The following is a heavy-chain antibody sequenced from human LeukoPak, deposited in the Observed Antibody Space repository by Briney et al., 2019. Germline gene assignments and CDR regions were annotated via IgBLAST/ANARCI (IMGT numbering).Heavy chain of an antibody. Sequence: SETLSLTCTVSGGSISNRSHFWGWIRQTPGKGLEWFGSIYYSGYTYYNPSLKSRVTISVDTSKNQFSLKLSSVTAADTAVYYCASFSHYYDILTGYSWGGQNSLVGAFDIWGQGTMVTVSS. J-gene: IGHJ3*02. D-gene: IGHD3-9*01. V-gene: IGHV4-39*07. CDR1: GGSISNRSHF. CDR3: ASFSHYYDILTGYSWGGQNSLVGAFDI. CDR2: IYYSGYT.